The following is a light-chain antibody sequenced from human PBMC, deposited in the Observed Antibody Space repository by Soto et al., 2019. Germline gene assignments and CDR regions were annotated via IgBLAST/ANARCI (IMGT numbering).Light chain of an antibody. J-gene: IGKJ1*01. V-gene: IGKV3-15*01. CDR2: GAS. Sequence: EIGVTQSPATLSVSPGERATLSCRAGQGISNNLAWYQQKPGQAPRLLIYGASTRATGIPARFTGSGSGTEFTLTISSLQSEDFAVYYCQQYSNWPRTFGQGTKV. CDR3: QQYSNWPRT. CDR1: QGISNN.